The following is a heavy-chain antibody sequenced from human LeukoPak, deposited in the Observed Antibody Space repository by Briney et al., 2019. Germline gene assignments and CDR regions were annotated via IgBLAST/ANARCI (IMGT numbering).Heavy chain of an antibody. Sequence: ASETLSLTCTVSGGSISSYYWSWIRQPPEKGLEWIGYIYYSGSTNYNPSLKSRVTISVDTSKNQFSLKLSSVTAADTAVYYCAVSMTTVTRGGYYFDCWGQGTLVTVSS. CDR2: IYYSGST. CDR3: AVSMTTVTRGGYYFDC. CDR1: GGSISSYY. J-gene: IGHJ4*02. D-gene: IGHD4-17*01. V-gene: IGHV4-59*01.